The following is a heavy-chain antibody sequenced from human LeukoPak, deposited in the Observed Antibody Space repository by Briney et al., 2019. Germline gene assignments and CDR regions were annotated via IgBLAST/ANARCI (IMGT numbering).Heavy chain of an antibody. J-gene: IGHJ4*02. D-gene: IGHD1-14*01. CDR2: IYRDGST. Sequence: GGSLRLSCAASGFTFDDYGMSWVRQAPGKGLEWVSLIYRDGSTYYADSVKGRFTISRDNSKNTLYLQMNSLRAEDTAVYYCARGRPGYYFGYWGQGTLVTVSS. V-gene: IGHV3-66*01. CDR1: GFTFDDYG. CDR3: ARGRPGYYFGY.